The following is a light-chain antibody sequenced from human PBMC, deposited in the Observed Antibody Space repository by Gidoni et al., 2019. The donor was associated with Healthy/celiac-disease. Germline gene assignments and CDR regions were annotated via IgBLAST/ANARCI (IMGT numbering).Light chain of an antibody. CDR1: QSVLYSSNNKNY. Sequence: DIVMTQSPDSLAVSLGERATINCKSSQSVLYSSNNKNYLAWYQQKPGQPPKLRIYWASTREPGVPDRFSGSGSGTDFTLTISSLQAEDVAVYYCQQYYSTPRTFGQGTKVEIK. CDR3: QQYYSTPRT. V-gene: IGKV4-1*01. CDR2: WAS. J-gene: IGKJ1*01.